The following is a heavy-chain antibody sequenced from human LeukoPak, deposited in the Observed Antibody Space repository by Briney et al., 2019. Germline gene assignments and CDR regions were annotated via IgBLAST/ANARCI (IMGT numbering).Heavy chain of an antibody. D-gene: IGHD6-13*01. V-gene: IGHV4-4*07. CDR1: GGSISSYY. J-gene: IGHJ3*02. CDR3: ARDLRQQLVFDI. CDR2: IYTSGST. Sequence: SETLSLTRTVSGGSISSYYWSWIRQPAGKGLEWIGRIYTSGSTNYNPSLKSRVTMSVDTSKNQFSLKLSSVTAADTAVYYCARDLRQQLVFDIWGQGTMVTVSS.